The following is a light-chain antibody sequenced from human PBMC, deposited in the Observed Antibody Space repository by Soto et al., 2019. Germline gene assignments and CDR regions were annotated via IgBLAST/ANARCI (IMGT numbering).Light chain of an antibody. V-gene: IGKV3-15*01. CDR3: QQYNHWPLT. CDR1: QGLGTN. J-gene: IGKJ4*01. Sequence: EVVTTQSPKTLSFSAWEIATLSCRASQGLGTNLAWYQQKPGQAPRLLIYAASTRATGVPGRFSGSGSGTEFTLTISSLQSEDFAVYYCQQYNHWPLTFGGGTKVDIK. CDR2: AAS.